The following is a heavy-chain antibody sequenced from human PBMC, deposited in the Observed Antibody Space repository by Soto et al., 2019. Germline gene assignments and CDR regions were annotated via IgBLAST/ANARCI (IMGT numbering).Heavy chain of an antibody. V-gene: IGHV3-21*06. D-gene: IGHD3-22*01. CDR3: AREGVHNYNEYYFDY. CDR2: ISGIRDYI. Sequence: GGSLRLSCAASGFTFSYYALHWVRRAPGRGLEWVSSISGIRDYIRYADSVKGRFTISRDNAKTSLYLQMNSLTAEDTAVYYCAREGVHNYNEYYFDYWGQGTLVTVSS. CDR1: GFTFSYYA. J-gene: IGHJ4*02.